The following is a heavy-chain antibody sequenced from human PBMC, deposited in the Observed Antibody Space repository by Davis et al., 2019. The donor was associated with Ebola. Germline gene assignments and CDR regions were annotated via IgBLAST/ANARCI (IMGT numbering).Heavy chain of an antibody. CDR3: ARDQNLYSSSSGYYYYYGMDV. CDR1: GFTFSSYW. Sequence: GESLKISCAASGFTFSSYWMHWVRQAPGKGLVWVSRINSDGSSTSYADSVKGRFTISRDNSKNTLYLQMNSLRAEDTAVYYCARDQNLYSSSSGYYYYYGMDVWGQGTTVTVSS. J-gene: IGHJ6*02. V-gene: IGHV3-74*01. CDR2: INSDGSST. D-gene: IGHD6-6*01.